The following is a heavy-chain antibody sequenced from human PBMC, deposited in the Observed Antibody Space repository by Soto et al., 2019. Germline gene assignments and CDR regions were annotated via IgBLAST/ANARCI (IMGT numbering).Heavy chain of an antibody. CDR1: GFTFSSYW. CDR2: IKQDGSEK. V-gene: IGHV3-7*04. CDR3: ARFYYDSSGYLPSPYYYYYGMDV. J-gene: IGHJ6*02. D-gene: IGHD3-22*01. Sequence: GSLRLSCAASGFTFSSYWMSWVRQAPGKGLEWVANIKQDGSEKYYVDSVKGQFTISRDNAKNSLYLQMNSLRAEDTAVYYCARFYYDSSGYLPSPYYYYYGMDVWGQGT.